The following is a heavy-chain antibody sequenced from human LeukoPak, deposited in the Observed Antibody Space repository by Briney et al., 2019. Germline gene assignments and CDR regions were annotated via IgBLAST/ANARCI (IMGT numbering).Heavy chain of an antibody. CDR1: GGSISSYY. D-gene: IGHD3-10*01. CDR2: IYNSGST. V-gene: IGHV4-4*07. CDR3: ARDNRDYYGSGSHLAPNWFDP. J-gene: IGHJ5*02. Sequence: PSETLSLTCTVSGGSISSYYWSWIRQPAGKGLEWIGRIYNSGSTNYNPSLKSRVTISVDTSKNQFSLKLSSVTAADTAVYYCARDNRDYYGSGSHLAPNWFDPWGQGTLVTVSS.